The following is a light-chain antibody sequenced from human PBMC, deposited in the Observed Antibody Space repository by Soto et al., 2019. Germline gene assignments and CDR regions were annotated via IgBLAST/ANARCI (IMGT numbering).Light chain of an antibody. Sequence: DIQMTQSPSTLSASVGDTVTITCRASQSVDTWLAWHQQKPGRAPKLLISKVSTLESGVPSRFSGSGSGTDFTLTIRGLQPDDFAIYYCQQYNSYRAFGQGTKVDIK. CDR3: QQYNSYRA. J-gene: IGKJ1*01. CDR1: QSVDTW. V-gene: IGKV1-5*03. CDR2: KVS.